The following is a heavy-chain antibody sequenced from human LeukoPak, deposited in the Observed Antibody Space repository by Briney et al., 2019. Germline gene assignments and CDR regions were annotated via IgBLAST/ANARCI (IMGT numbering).Heavy chain of an antibody. CDR3: AISRYHPGRAYYYYYYMDV. J-gene: IGHJ6*03. D-gene: IGHD1-14*01. CDR1: GGSISSSSYY. Sequence: SETLSLTCTVSGGSISSSSYYWSWIRQPPGKGLEWIGEINHSGSTNYNPSLKSRVTISVDTSKNQFSLKLSSVTAADTAVYYCAISRYHPGRAYYYYYYMDVWGKGTTVTVSS. CDR2: INHSGST. V-gene: IGHV4-39*07.